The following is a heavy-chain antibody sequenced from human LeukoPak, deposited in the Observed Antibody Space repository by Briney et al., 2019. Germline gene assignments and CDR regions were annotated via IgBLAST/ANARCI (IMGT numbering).Heavy chain of an antibody. CDR2: ISYDGSNK. D-gene: IGHD5-18*01. J-gene: IGHJ4*02. V-gene: IGHV3-30*03. Sequence: PGGSLRLSCAASGFTFSSYGMHWVRQAPGKGLEWVAVISYDGSNKYYADSVKGRFTISRDNSKNTLYLQMNSLRAEDTAVYYCARYGIDTAMVMSRDYWGQGTLVTVSS. CDR3: ARYGIDTAMVMSRDY. CDR1: GFTFSSYG.